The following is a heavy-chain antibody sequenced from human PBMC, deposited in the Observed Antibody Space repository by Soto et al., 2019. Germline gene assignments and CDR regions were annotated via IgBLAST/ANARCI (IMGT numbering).Heavy chain of an antibody. J-gene: IGHJ4*02. Sequence: QVQLQESGPGLVKPSETLSLTCTVSDGSISSYYWSWIRQPPGKGLEWIGYIYYSGSTNYNPSLKSRVTISVDTSKNQFSLKLSSVTAADTAVYYCAAYSDYLFDYWGQGTLVTVSS. D-gene: IGHD3-16*01. CDR1: DGSISSYY. CDR2: IYYSGST. V-gene: IGHV4-59*01. CDR3: AAYSDYLFDY.